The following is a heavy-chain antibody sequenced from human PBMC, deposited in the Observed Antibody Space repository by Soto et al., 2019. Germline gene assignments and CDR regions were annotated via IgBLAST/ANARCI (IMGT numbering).Heavy chain of an antibody. CDR2: ISGSGGST. J-gene: IGHJ4*02. D-gene: IGHD3-3*01. CDR1: GFTFSSYA. CDR3: AKFLDYDFWSGYYPNTPLGY. Sequence: PGGSLRLSCAASGFTFSSYAMSWVRQAPGKGLEWVSAISGSGGSTYYADSVKGRFTISRDNSKNTLYLQMNSLRAEDTAVYYCAKFLDYDFWSGYYPNTPLGYWGQGTLVTVSS. V-gene: IGHV3-23*01.